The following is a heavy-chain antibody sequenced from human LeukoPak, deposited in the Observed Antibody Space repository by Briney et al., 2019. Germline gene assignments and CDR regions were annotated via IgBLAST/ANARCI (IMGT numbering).Heavy chain of an antibody. CDR3: ARGYSTSWTYYFDY. J-gene: IGHJ4*02. D-gene: IGHD2-2*01. CDR2: ILYSGNT. Sequence: SETLSLTCTVSNGAITGYYWGWIRQPPGKGLEWIWHILYSGNTNYNPSLKSRATISVATSKNRFSLKLSSVTAADTAVYYCARGYSTSWTYYFDYWGQGALVTVSS. V-gene: IGHV4-59*01. CDR1: NGAITGYY.